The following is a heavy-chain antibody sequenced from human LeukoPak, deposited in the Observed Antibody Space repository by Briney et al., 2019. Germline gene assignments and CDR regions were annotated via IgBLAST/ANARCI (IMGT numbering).Heavy chain of an antibody. CDR2: INPNSGGT. CDR3: ARDGTPWTTVVTPGY. J-gene: IGHJ4*02. CDR1: GGTFSSYA. Sequence: GASVKVSCKASGGTFSSYAINWVRQAPGQGLEWMGWINPNSGGTNYAQKFQGRVTMTRDTSISTAYMELSRLRSDDTAVYYCARDGTPWTTVVTPGYWGQGTLVTVSS. D-gene: IGHD4-23*01. V-gene: IGHV1-2*02.